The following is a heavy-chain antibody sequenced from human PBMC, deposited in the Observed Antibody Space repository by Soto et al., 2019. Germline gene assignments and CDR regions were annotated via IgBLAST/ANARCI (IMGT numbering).Heavy chain of an antibody. CDR2: ISHSGTT. D-gene: IGHD1-20*01. V-gene: IGHV4-34*01. J-gene: IGHJ5*02. Sequence: SETLSLTCAVYGGSFSGYSWTWIRQPPGRGLEWIGEISHSGTTNYNPSLKSRVTISVDTSKNQFSLKLSSVTAADTAVYYCAGRTPGWCETHYNSWLDPWGQGTRVTVSS. CDR1: GGSFSGYS. CDR3: AGRTPGWCETHYNSWLDP.